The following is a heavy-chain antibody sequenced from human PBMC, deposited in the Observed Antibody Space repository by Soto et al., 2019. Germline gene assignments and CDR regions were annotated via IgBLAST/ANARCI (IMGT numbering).Heavy chain of an antibody. D-gene: IGHD1-26*01. CDR1: RYTFTGYY. Sequence: GASVKVSCKASRYTFTGYYMHWVRQAPGQGLEWMGWIDPNSGGTDYAQKFQGRVTMTRDTSISTAYMELSRLRVDDTAVYYCARVMSGSYLAHGYYFDYWGQGTLVTVSS. CDR3: ARVMSGSYLAHGYYFDY. CDR2: IDPNSGGT. J-gene: IGHJ4*02. V-gene: IGHV1-2*02.